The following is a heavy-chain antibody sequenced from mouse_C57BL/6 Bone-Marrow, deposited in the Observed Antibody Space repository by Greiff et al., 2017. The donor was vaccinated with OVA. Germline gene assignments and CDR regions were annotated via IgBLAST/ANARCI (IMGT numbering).Heavy chain of an antibody. CDR2: INPSSGYT. V-gene: IGHV1-4*01. CDR1: GYTFTSYT. Sequence: VKVVESGAELARPGASVKMSCKASGYTFTSYTMHWVKQRPGQGLEWIGYINPSSGYTKYNQKFKDKATLTADKSSSTAYMQLSSLTSEDSAVYYCAIIYYYGSSVYFDYWGQGTTLTVSS. CDR3: AIIYYYGSSVYFDY. J-gene: IGHJ2*01. D-gene: IGHD1-1*01.